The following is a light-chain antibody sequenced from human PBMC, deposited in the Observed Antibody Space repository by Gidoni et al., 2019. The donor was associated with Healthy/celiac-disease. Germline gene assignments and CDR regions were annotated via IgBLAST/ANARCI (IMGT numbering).Light chain of an antibody. V-gene: IGKV3-11*01. CDR3: QQRSNWWT. CDR2: DAS. J-gene: IGKJ1*01. CDR1: QSVSSY. Sequence: EIVLTPSPATLSLSPGERATLSCRASQSVSSYLAWYQQKPGQAPRLLIYDASNRATGIPARFSGSGSGTDFTLTISSLETEDVAVYYCQQRSNWWTFGQGTKVEIK.